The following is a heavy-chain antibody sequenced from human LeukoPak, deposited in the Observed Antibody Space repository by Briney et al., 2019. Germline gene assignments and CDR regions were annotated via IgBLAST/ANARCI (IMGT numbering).Heavy chain of an antibody. CDR3: AKGGPYSSSPDFDY. CDR1: GFTFSTYA. CDR2: ISGRAGST. D-gene: IGHD6-6*01. Sequence: PGGSLRLSCAASGFTFSTYAMSWVRQAPGKGLEWVSAISGRAGSTYYADSVKGRFTISRDNSKNTLFLQMNSLRAEDTAVYYCAKGGPYSSSPDFDYCGQGSLATVSS. V-gene: IGHV3-23*01. J-gene: IGHJ4*02.